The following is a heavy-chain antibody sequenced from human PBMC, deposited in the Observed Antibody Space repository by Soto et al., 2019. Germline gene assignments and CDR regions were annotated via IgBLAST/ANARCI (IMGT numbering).Heavy chain of an antibody. CDR1: GGTFSSYA. J-gene: IGHJ6*02. CDR3: ARTIGTLIPGYYGMDV. V-gene: IGHV1-69*01. CDR2: IIPIFGTA. Sequence: QVQLVQSGAEVKKPGSSVKVSCKASGGTFSSYAISWVRQAPGQGLEWMGGIIPIFGTANYAQKFQGRVTITADESTSTAYRELSSLRSEDTAVYYCARTIGTLIPGYYGMDVWGQGTTVTVSS. D-gene: IGHD3-9*01.